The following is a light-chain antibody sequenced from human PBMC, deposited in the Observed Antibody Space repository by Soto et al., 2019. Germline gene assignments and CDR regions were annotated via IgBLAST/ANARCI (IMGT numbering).Light chain of an antibody. CDR3: CSYAGSSTYV. V-gene: IGLV2-23*02. CDR2: EVS. J-gene: IGLJ1*01. Sequence: QSVLTQPASVSGSHGQSITISCTGTRSDVGSYNLVSWYQQHPGKAPKVMIYEVSKRPSGVSNRFSGSKSGNTASLTISGVQAEDEADYYCCSYAGSSTYVFGTGTKVTVL. CDR1: RSDVGSYNL.